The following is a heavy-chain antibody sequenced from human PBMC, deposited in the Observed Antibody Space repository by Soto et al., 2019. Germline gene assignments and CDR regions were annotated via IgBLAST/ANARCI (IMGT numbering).Heavy chain of an antibody. CDR2: INAGNGNT. J-gene: IGHJ6*02. Sequence: ASGYALACSARRSAQQSTEQRLEWMGWINAGNGNTKYSQKFQGRVTITRDTSASTAYMELSSLRSEDTAVYYCARTDGSSWYSWGGGRYGMDVWGQGLTVTV. CDR1: GYALACSA. CDR3: ARTDGSSWYSWGGGRYGMDV. V-gene: IGHV1-3*01. D-gene: IGHD6-13*01.